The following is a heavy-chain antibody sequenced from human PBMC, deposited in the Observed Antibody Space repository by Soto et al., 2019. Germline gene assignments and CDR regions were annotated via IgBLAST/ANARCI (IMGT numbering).Heavy chain of an antibody. CDR1: GFTFSSYG. V-gene: IGHV3-33*01. D-gene: IGHD5-12*01. CDR3: ARDILLATPDYYFDY. Sequence: PGGSLRLSCAASGFTFSSYGMHWVRQAPGRGLEWVAVIWYDGSNKYYADSVKGRFTISRDNSKNTLYLQMNSLRAEDTAVYYCARDILLATPDYYFDYCGEGTLVTVSS. CDR2: IWYDGSNK. J-gene: IGHJ4*02.